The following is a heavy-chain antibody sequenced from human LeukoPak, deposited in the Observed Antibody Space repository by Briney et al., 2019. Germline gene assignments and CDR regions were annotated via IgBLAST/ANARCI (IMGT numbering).Heavy chain of an antibody. CDR1: GYTFPSYY. CDR3: ARDRDYSTRLFDY. J-gene: IGHJ4*02. Sequence: GASVKVSCKASGYTFPSYYMHWVRQAPGQGLEWMGWINPNSGGTNYAQKFQGRVTMTRDTSISTAYMELSRLRSDDTAVYYCARDRDYSTRLFDYWGQGTLVTVSS. D-gene: IGHD2-15*01. V-gene: IGHV1-2*02. CDR2: INPNSGGT.